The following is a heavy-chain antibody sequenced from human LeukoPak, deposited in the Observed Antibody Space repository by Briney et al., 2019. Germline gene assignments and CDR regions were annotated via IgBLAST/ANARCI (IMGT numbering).Heavy chain of an antibody. J-gene: IGHJ4*02. CDR1: GGSISNSY. CDR3: ARGDASGRPGIGFDF. CDR2: FHDSEST. D-gene: IGHD1-26*01. V-gene: IGHV4-59*01. Sequence: PSETLSLTCTVSGGSISNSYWSWIRQPPGKGLEWIGFFHDSESTNYSPSLKSRVSISLDTSKNQVSLWLSSVTAADTAVYYCARGDASGRPGIGFDFWGQGTLVTVSS.